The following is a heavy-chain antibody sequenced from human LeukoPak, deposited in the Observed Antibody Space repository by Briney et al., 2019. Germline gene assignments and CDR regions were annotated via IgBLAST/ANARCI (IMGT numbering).Heavy chain of an antibody. J-gene: IGHJ4*02. Sequence: SETLSLTCTVSGGSISSYYWSWIRQPPGKGLEWIGYIYYSGSTNYNPSLKSRVTISVDTSKNQFSLKLSSVTAADTAVYYCATQAGAVAGGGFDYWGQGTLVTVSS. D-gene: IGHD6-19*01. CDR2: IYYSGST. V-gene: IGHV4-59*01. CDR1: GGSISSYY. CDR3: ATQAGAVAGGGFDY.